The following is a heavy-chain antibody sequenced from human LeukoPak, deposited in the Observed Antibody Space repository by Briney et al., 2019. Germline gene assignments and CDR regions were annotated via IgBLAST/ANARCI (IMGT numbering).Heavy chain of an antibody. CDR1: GGSISSSNSF. D-gene: IGHD3-10*01. V-gene: IGHV4-39*01. J-gene: IGHJ4*02. CDR3: ARRGGSGVRGDYYFDY. Sequence: SETLSLTCTVSGGSISSSNSFWGWIRQPLGKGLEWIASIDYSGGVYYNPSLKSRVTISVDTSKNQFSLKVNSVTAADTAVYYCARRGGSGVRGDYYFDYWGQGTLVTVSS. CDR2: IDYSGGV.